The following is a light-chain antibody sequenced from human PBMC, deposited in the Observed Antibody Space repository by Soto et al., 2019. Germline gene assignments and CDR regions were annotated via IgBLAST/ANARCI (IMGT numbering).Light chain of an antibody. CDR3: YSFTSNSTYLFV. J-gene: IGLJ1*01. Sequence: QSVLTQPASVSGSPGQSITISCTGTSRDIGTSNLVSWYQQYPGKAPKLMIYEVTKRPSGISYRFSGSKSGNTASLTISGLQPEDEADYYCYSFTSNSTYLFVFGPGTKVTV. V-gene: IGLV2-23*02. CDR2: EVT. CDR1: SRDIGTSNL.